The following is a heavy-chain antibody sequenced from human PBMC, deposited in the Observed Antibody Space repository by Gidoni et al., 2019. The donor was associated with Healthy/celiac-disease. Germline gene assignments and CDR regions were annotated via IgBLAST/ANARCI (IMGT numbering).Heavy chain of an antibody. Sequence: EVQLVESGGGLVQPGGSLRLSCAASGFTVSSNYMSWVRQAPGKGLEWVSVIYSGGSTYDADSVKGRCTISRDNSKNTLYLQMNSLRAEDTAVYYCARDPTGVAAAGPVYGMDVWGQGTTVTVSS. D-gene: IGHD6-13*01. J-gene: IGHJ6*02. CDR2: IYSGGST. CDR3: ARDPTGVAAAGPVYGMDV. V-gene: IGHV3-66*02. CDR1: GFTVSSNY.